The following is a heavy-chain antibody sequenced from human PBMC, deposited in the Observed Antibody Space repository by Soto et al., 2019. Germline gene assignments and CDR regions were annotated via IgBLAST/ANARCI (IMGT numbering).Heavy chain of an antibody. CDR3: ARVRENTIFGVVSPGVFDY. D-gene: IGHD3-3*01. CDR1: GGTFSSYA. V-gene: IGHV1-69*13. CDR2: IIPIFGTA. Sequence: SVKVCCKASGGTFSSYAISWVRQAPGQGLEWMGGIIPIFGTANYAQKFQGRVTITADESTSTAYMELSSLRSEDTAVYYCARVRENTIFGVVSPGVFDYWGQGTLVTVSS. J-gene: IGHJ4*02.